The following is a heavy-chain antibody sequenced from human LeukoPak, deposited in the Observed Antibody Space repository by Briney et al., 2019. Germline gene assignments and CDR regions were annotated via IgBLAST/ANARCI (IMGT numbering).Heavy chain of an antibody. Sequence: GGSLRLSCAASGFTFSTYWMTWVRQAPGKGLECVANIKPDGSEKYYVDSVEGRFTITRDNAKNSLYLQMNSLRAEDTALYYCARGGTWDLDYWGQGTLVTVSS. V-gene: IGHV3-7*01. CDR1: GFTFSTYW. CDR3: ARGGTWDLDY. D-gene: IGHD1-1*01. J-gene: IGHJ4*02. CDR2: IKPDGSEK.